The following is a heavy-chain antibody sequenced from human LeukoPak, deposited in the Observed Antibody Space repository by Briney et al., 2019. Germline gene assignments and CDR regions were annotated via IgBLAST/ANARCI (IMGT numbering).Heavy chain of an antibody. Sequence: GGSLRLSCTASGFTFGDYAMSWFRQAPGKGLEWVGFIRSKAYGGTTEYAASVKGRFTISRDDSKNTLYLQMNSLRVEDTALYYCARGRTYYSDSSATNGGMDVWGQGTTVTVSS. CDR3: ARGRTYYSDSSATNGGMDV. V-gene: IGHV3-49*03. D-gene: IGHD3-22*01. CDR2: IRSKAYGGTT. J-gene: IGHJ6*02. CDR1: GFTFGDYA.